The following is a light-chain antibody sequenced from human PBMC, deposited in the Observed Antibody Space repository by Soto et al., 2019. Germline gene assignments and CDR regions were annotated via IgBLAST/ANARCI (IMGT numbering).Light chain of an antibody. CDR2: LDRSGSY. J-gene: IGLJ3*02. CDR1: SGHSTYI. Sequence: QSVLTQSSSASASLGSSVKLTCILSSGHSTYIIAWHQQQPGKTPRFLMTLDRSGSYNRGSGVPDRFSGSSSGADRYLTISNLQFEDEGDYYCETWYSNTHKVFGGGTKVTVL. V-gene: IGLV4-60*02. CDR3: ETWYSNTHKV.